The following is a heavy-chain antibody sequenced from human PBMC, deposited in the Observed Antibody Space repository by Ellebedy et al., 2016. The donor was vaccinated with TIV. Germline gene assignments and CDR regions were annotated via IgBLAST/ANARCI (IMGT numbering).Heavy chain of an antibody. V-gene: IGHV3-23*01. D-gene: IGHD2-21*02. CDR3: AKDRTSGDGYWVFDS. CDR2: IVGSGA. CDR1: GFTFSPYA. Sequence: GESLKISCAASGFTFSPYAMAWVRQAPGKGLEWVSGIVGSGADKYADSVKGRFTIPRDNSKRTVDLQMRSVRAEDTAVYFCAKDRTSGDGYWVFDSWGQGTMVSVSS. J-gene: IGHJ4*02.